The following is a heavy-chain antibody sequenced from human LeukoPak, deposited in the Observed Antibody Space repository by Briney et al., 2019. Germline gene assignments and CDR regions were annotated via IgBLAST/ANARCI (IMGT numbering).Heavy chain of an antibody. J-gene: IGHJ6*02. CDR3: ARDSDDFWSGYRYGMDV. CDR1: GYTFTGYY. CDR2: INPNSGGT. V-gene: IGHV1-2*02. Sequence: ASVKVSCKASGYTFTGYYMHWVRQAPGQGLEWMGWINPNSGGTNYAQKFQGRVTMTRDTSISTAYMELSRLRSDDTAVYYCARDSDDFWSGYRYGMDVWGQGTTVTVSS. D-gene: IGHD3-3*01.